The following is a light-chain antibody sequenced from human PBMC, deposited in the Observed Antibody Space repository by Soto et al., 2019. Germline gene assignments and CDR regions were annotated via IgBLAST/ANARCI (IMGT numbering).Light chain of an antibody. V-gene: IGKV3-20*01. Sequence: VVLTQSPGTLSVSPGERATLSCRASQSVSTTYLAWYQQKPGQAPRLLIFGASNRAIGIPDRFSGSGSGTDFTLTISRLEPEDCAVYYCQQYDNSFTFGPGTKVDIK. CDR1: QSVSTTY. CDR2: GAS. J-gene: IGKJ3*01. CDR3: QQYDNSFT.